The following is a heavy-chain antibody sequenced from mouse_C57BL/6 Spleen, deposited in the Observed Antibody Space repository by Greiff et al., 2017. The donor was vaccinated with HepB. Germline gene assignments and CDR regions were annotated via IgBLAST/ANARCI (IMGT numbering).Heavy chain of an antibody. D-gene: IGHD2-5*01. V-gene: IGHV1-80*01. CDR2: IYPGDGDT. CDR3: ARSYSHYGGFDY. Sequence: QVQLQQSGAELVKPGASVKISCKASGYAFSSYWMNWVKQRPGKGLEWIGQIYPGDGDTNYNGKFKGKATLTADKSSSTAYMQLSSLTSEDSAVYFCARSYSHYGGFDYWGQGTTLTVSS. CDR1: GYAFSSYW. J-gene: IGHJ2*01.